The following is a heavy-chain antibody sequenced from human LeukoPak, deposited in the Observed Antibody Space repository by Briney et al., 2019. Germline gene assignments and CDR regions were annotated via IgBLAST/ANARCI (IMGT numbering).Heavy chain of an antibody. Sequence: GGSLRLSCVDSGVTFGTYWMTWVRRAPGKGPEWVADIKYDGSEKYYGDSVKGRFTVSRDNAKNSLYLQMNSLRAEDTAMYYCARDVGLSGYDLNDYWGQGTLVTVSS. CDR1: GVTFGTYW. CDR2: IKYDGSEK. V-gene: IGHV3-7*01. D-gene: IGHD5-12*01. CDR3: ARDVGLSGYDLNDY. J-gene: IGHJ4*02.